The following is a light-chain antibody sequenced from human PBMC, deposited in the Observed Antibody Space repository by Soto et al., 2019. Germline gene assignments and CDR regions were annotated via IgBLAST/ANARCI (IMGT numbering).Light chain of an antibody. V-gene: IGKV3D-20*02. Sequence: EIVLTQSPGTLSLSPGERATLSCRASQSVFNNHIGWYQQKPGQAPRRLIYGASTRATGIPDRFSGSGSGTDFSLTIRGLKPEDFAVYYCQQRRNWPPGITFGQGTRLEIK. CDR1: QSVFNNH. J-gene: IGKJ5*01. CDR3: QQRRNWPPGIT. CDR2: GAS.